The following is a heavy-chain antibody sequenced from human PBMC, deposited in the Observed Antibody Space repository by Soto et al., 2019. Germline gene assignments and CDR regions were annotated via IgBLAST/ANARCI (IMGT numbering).Heavy chain of an antibody. J-gene: IGHJ5*02. D-gene: IGHD2-15*01. CDR2: IYWDDDK. CDR1: GFSLSTSGVG. V-gene: IGHV2-5*02. CDR3: AHSWYCSGGSCYSSNRFDP. Sequence: PTLVNPTQTLTLTCTFSGFSLSTSGVGVGWIRQPPGKALEWLALIYWDDDKRYSPSLKSRLTITKDTSENQVVLTMTNMDPVDTATYSRAHSWYCSGGSCYSSNRFDPWGQGTLVTVSS.